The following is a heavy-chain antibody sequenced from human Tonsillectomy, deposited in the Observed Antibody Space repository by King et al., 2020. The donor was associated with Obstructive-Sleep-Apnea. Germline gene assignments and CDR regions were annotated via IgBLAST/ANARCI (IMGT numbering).Heavy chain of an antibody. Sequence: VQLVESGGGLVQPGGSLRLSCAASGFTFSSYNMNWVRQAPGKGLEWVAYISSSSDTMYYADSVKGRFTISRDNAKNSLYLQMSNLRAEDTGVYYCARGGGYDWRDRNWFDPWGQGTLVTVSS. V-gene: IGHV3-48*04. CDR1: GFTFSSYN. CDR2: ISSSSDTM. D-gene: IGHD1-1*01. J-gene: IGHJ5*02. CDR3: ARGGGYDWRDRNWFDP.